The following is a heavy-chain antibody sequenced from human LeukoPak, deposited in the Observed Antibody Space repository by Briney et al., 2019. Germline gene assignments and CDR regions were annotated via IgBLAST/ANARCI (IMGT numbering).Heavy chain of an antibody. Sequence: ASVKVSCKASGYTFTGYYMHWVRLAPGQGLEWMGWINPNSGGTNYAQKFQGRVTMTRDTSISTAYMELSRLRSDDTAVYYCAREDSGYDLWYFDLWGRGTLVTVSS. J-gene: IGHJ2*01. V-gene: IGHV1-2*02. CDR1: GYTFTGYY. CDR2: INPNSGGT. CDR3: AREDSGYDLWYFDL. D-gene: IGHD5-12*01.